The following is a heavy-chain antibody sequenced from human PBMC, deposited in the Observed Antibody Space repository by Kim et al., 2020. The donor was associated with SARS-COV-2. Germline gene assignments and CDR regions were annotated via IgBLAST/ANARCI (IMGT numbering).Heavy chain of an antibody. J-gene: IGHJ4*02. CDR3: ARGKRVWFPTPNVYYFDY. D-gene: IGHD3-10*01. CDR1: GGSFSGYY. V-gene: IGHV4-34*01. Sequence: SETLSLTCAVYGGSFSGYYWSWIRQPPGKGLEWIGEINHSGSTNYNPSLKSRVTISVDTSKNQFSLKLSSVTAADTAVYYCARGKRVWFPTPNVYYFDYWGQGTLVTVSS. CDR2: INHSGST.